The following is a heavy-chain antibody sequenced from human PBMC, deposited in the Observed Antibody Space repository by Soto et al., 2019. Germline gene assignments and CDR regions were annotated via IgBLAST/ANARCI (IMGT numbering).Heavy chain of an antibody. Sequence: ASVKVSCKSSGYTFSDYYIHWVRQAPGQGLEWMGWVNPNSGGTKYAPKFQGGVTMTRDTSITTAYMELSRLRSGDTAVYYCAREPATAKPEGVDFWGQGTLVTVSS. CDR1: GYTFSDYY. D-gene: IGHD1-1*01. CDR2: VNPNSGGT. CDR3: AREPATAKPEGVDF. V-gene: IGHV1-2*02. J-gene: IGHJ4*02.